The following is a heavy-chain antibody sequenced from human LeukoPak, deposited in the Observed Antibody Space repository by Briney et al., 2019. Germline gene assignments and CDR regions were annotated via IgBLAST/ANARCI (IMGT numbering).Heavy chain of an antibody. CDR2: INHSGST. CDR1: GGSFSGYY. J-gene: IGHJ6*03. Sequence: PSETLSLTCAVYGGSFSGYYWSWIRQPPGKGLEWIGEINHSGSTNYNPSLKSRVTISVDTSKNQFSLKLSSVTAADTAVYYCARGHTATYYYYMDVWGKGTTVTVSS. D-gene: IGHD5-18*01. V-gene: IGHV4-34*01. CDR3: ARGHTATYYYYMDV.